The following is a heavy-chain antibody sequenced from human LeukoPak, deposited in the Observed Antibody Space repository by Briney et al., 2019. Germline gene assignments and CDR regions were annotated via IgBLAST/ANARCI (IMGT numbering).Heavy chain of an antibody. J-gene: IGHJ5*02. Sequence: SQTLSLTCTVSGGSISSGGYYWSWIRQHPGKGPEWIGYIYYSGSTYYNPSLKSRVTISVDTSKNQFSLKLSSVTAADTAVYYCARDPRQGSFFTSDLAGFDPWGQGTLVTVSS. D-gene: IGHD3-3*02. CDR2: IYYSGST. CDR3: ARDPRQGSFFTSDLAGFDP. CDR1: GGSISSGGYY. V-gene: IGHV4-31*03.